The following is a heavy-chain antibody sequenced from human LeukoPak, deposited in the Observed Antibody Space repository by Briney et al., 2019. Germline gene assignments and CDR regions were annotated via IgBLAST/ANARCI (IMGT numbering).Heavy chain of an antibody. CDR3: ARGRSGWYYNFDY. J-gene: IGHJ4*02. D-gene: IGHD6-19*01. CDR1: GFTFSSYW. CDR2: IKQDGSEK. Sequence: GGSLRLSCAASGFTFSSYWMSWVRQAPGKGLEWVANIKQDGSEKYYVDSVKGRFTISRDNAKNTLYLQMNSLRAEDTAVYYCARGRSGWYYNFDYWGQGTLVTVSS. V-gene: IGHV3-7*01.